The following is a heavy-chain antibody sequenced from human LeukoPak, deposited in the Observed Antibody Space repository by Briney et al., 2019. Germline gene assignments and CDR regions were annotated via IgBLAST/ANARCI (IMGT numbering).Heavy chain of an antibody. D-gene: IGHD5-18*01. CDR3: ARVVGYSYGIDAFDI. CDR2: ISYDGSNK. V-gene: IGHV3-30*04. J-gene: IGHJ3*02. Sequence: EXVAXISYDGSNKYYADSVKGPFTISTDNSKNTLYLQMNSLRAEDTAVYYCARVVGYSYGIDAFDIWGQGTMVTVSS.